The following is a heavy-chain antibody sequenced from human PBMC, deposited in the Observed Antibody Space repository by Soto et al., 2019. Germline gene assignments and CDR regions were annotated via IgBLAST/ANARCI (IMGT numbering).Heavy chain of an antibody. D-gene: IGHD1-7*01. CDR2: TYYRSRWYN. V-gene: IGHV6-1*01. J-gene: IGHJ6*03. Sequence: PSQTLSLTCVISGDSVSSNSAAWNWIRQSPSRGLEWLGRTYYRSRWYNDYAVSVRSRITVNADTSKNQFSLHLNSVTPEDTAVSYCAGTNSLQWYYMDVWDKGTTVTVSS. CDR1: GDSVSSNSAA. CDR3: AGTNSLQWYYMDV.